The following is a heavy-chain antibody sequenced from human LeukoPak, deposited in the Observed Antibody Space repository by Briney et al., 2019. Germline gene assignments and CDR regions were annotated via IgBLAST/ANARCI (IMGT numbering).Heavy chain of an antibody. CDR3: ARDGHIVNFDY. D-gene: IGHD2/OR15-2a*01. CDR2: MNPNSGNT. J-gene: IGHJ4*02. V-gene: IGHV1-8*01. CDR1: GYTFTSHD. Sequence: GASVKVSCKASGYTFTSHDINWVRQAIGQGFEWMGWMNPNSGNTGYAQKLQGRVTMTTDTSTSTAYMELRSLRSDDTAVYYCARDGHIVNFDYWGQGTLVTVSS.